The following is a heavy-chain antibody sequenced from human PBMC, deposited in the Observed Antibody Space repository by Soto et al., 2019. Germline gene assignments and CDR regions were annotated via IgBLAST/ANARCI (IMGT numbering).Heavy chain of an antibody. CDR1: GYTFTSYG. J-gene: IGHJ4*02. D-gene: IGHD6-13*01. CDR3: ARAWAAAAPFDY. CDR2: INACNGNT. Sequence: QVQLVQSGAEEKKPGASVKVSCKASGYTFTSYGISWVRQAPGQGLEWMGWINACNGNTKYAQKLQGRVTITTDTSASTAYMELRSLRSDDTAVYYCARAWAAAAPFDYWGQGTLVTVSS. V-gene: IGHV1-18*01.